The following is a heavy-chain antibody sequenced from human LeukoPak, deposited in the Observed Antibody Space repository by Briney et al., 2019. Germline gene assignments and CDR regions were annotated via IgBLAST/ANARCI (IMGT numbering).Heavy chain of an antibody. V-gene: IGHV4-39*01. CDR3: ASVGGYNSGYGYYYYYMDV. CDR2: IYYRGST. CDR1: GGSTSTSNYH. Sequence: SETLSLTCTVSGGSTSTSNYHWGWIRQPPGKGLERIGYIYYRGSTYYNPPLKSRVTISVDTSKKQFSLQLSSVTAADTAVYYCASVGGYNSGYGYYYYYMDVWGKGTTVTVSS. J-gene: IGHJ6*03. D-gene: IGHD5-18*01.